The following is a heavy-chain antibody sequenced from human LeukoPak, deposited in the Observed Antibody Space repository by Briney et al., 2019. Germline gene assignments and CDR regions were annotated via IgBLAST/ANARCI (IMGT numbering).Heavy chain of an antibody. CDR3: VLPFPSMKAVVAGGGFDV. CDR1: GFIFSDYT. Sequence: GGSLRLSCDTSGFIFSDYTMNWVRQGPGKGLEWISYIGGDSVTRHYADSVQGRFTISRDNAKNSHFLQMSSLRADDTAVYYCVLPFPSMKAVVAGGGFDVWDKGKMLSVSS. CDR2: IGGDSVTR. V-gene: IGHV3-48*01. D-gene: IGHD3-16*01. J-gene: IGHJ3*01.